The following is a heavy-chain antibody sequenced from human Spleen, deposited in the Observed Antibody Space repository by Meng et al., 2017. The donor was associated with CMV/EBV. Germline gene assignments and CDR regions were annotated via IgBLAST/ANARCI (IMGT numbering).Heavy chain of an antibody. CDR3: ARGGGCSSSSCDLDY. V-gene: IGHV4-4*02. CDR1: GASISSGNW. Sequence: APGPGLVNPSESLSLPAVVAGASISSGNWWNWVRQPPGKGLEWIGDIYHSGSTNYIPSLKSRVTISVDKSKNQFSLKLSSVTAADTAMYYCARGGGCSSSSCDLDYWGQGVLVTVSS. D-gene: IGHD2-2*01. J-gene: IGHJ4*02. CDR2: IYHSGST.